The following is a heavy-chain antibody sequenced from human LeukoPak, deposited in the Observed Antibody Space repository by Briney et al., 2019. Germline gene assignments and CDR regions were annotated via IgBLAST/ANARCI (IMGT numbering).Heavy chain of an antibody. D-gene: IGHD3-22*01. Sequence: PGGSLRLSCAASGFTFSSYAMSWVRQAPGKGLGWVSAFSGSGGSTYYADSVKGRFTIPRDNAKNSPYLQMNSLRAEDTAVYYCARDGYDYDSSGYYYPGLGGFFDYWGQGTLVTVSS. CDR2: FSGSGGST. J-gene: IGHJ4*02. CDR1: GFTFSSYA. V-gene: IGHV3-23*01. CDR3: ARDGYDYDSSGYYYPGLGGFFDY.